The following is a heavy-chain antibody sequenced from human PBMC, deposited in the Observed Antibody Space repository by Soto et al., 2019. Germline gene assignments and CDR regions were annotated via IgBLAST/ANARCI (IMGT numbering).Heavy chain of an antibody. V-gene: IGHV3-30*18. CDR1: GFTFSSYG. Sequence: QVQLVESGGGGVQPGRSLRLSCAASGFTFSSYGMHWVRQAPGKGLDWVAVISYDGRNKYYADSVKGRFTISRDNSKNTLYLQMCSLRAEDTAVYYCVKDGSSGWPYYYGLDVWGQGTTVTVSS. D-gene: IGHD6-19*01. CDR2: ISYDGRNK. CDR3: VKDGSSGWPYYYGLDV. J-gene: IGHJ6*02.